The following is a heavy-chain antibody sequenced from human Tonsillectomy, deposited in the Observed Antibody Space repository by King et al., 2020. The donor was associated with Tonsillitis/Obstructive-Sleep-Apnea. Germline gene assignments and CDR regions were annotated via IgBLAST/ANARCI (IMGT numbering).Heavy chain of an antibody. CDR2: VWYDGSNK. D-gene: IGHD4-17*01. Sequence: VQLVESGGGVVQPGRSLRLSCTASGFTFSSYGMHWVRRAPGKGLEWVAIVWYDGSNKYYADPVNGRFIVARDNSRNTLYLQMNSLRAEDTAVYYCARDGDYGDYGPWYFDLWGRGSLVTVSA. CDR3: ARDGDYGDYGPWYFDL. J-gene: IGHJ2*01. V-gene: IGHV3-33*01. CDR1: GFTFSSYG.